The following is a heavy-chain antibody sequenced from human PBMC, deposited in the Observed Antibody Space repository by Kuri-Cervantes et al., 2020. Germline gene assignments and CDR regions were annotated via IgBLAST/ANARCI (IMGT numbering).Heavy chain of an antibody. J-gene: IGHJ3*02. D-gene: IGHD1-26*01. V-gene: IGHV1-69*13. CDR2: IIPIFGTA. CDR3: ARGGAGRWELLRHAFDI. CDR1: GGTFSSYA. Sequence: SVKVSCKASGGTFSSYAISWVRQAPGQGLEWMGGIIPIFGTANYAQKFQGRVTITADESTSTAYMELSSLRSEDTAVYYCARGGAGRWELLRHAFDIWGQGKMVTVSS.